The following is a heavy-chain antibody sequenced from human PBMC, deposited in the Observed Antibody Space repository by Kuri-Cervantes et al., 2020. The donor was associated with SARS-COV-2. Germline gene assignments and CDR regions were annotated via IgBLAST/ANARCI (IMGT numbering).Heavy chain of an antibody. V-gene: IGHV4-4*02. CDR2: IYHSGST. CDR1: GGSISSSNW. CDR3: AGLIYCSSTSCTRLREAFNWFDP. D-gene: IGHD2-2*01. J-gene: IGHJ5*02. Sequence: SETLSLTCAVSGGSISSSNWWSWVRQPPGKGLEWIGEIYHSGSTNYNPSLKSRVTISVDTSKNQFSLKLSSVTAADTAVYYCAGLIYCSSTSCTRLREAFNWFDPWGQGTLVTVSS.